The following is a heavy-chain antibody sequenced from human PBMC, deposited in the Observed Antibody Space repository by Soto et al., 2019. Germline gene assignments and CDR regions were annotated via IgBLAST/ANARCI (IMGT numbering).Heavy chain of an antibody. D-gene: IGHD2-2*02. CDR3: ARDRPDIVVVPAAIGRGGDYYYYGTDV. J-gene: IGHJ6*02. CDR1: GGSISSINW. V-gene: IGHV4-4*02. Sequence: SETLSLTCAVSGGSISSINWWSWVRQPPGKGLEWIGEIYHSGSTNYNPSLKSRVTISVDKSKNQFSLKLSSVTAADTAVYYCARDRPDIVVVPAAIGRGGDYYYYGTDVWGQGTTVTVSS. CDR2: IYHSGST.